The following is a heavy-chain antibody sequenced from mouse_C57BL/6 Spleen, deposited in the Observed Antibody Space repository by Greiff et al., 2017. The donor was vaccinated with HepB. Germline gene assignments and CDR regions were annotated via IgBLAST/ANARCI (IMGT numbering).Heavy chain of an antibody. CDR1: GYTFTCYG. D-gene: IGHD2-4*01. J-gene: IGHJ3*01. Sequence: LQQSGAELARPGASVKLSCKASGYTFTCYGISWVKQRTGQGLEWIGEIYPRSGNTYYNEKFKGKATLTADKSSSTAYMELRSLTSEDSAVYFCAREDYDYPWFAYWGQGTLVTVSA. V-gene: IGHV1-81*01. CDR2: IYPRSGNT. CDR3: AREDYDYPWFAY.